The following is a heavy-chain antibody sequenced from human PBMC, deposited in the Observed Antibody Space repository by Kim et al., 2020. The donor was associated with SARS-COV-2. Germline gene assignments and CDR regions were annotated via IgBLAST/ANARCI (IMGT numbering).Heavy chain of an antibody. CDR3: TTDRGRRVRGEGPYYGMDV. Sequence: GGSLRLSCAASGFTFSNAWMSWVRQAPGKGLEWVGRIKSKTDGGTTDYAAPVKGRFTISRDDSKNTLYLQMNSLKTEDTAVYYCTTDRGRRVRGEGPYYGMDVWGQGTTVTVSS. V-gene: IGHV3-15*01. CDR2: IKSKTDGGTT. D-gene: IGHD3-10*01. CDR1: GFTFSNAW. J-gene: IGHJ6*02.